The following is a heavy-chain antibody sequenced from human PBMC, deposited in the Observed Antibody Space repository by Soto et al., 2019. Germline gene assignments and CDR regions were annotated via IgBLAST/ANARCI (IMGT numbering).Heavy chain of an antibody. CDR3: ARYDTFDY. CDR1: GFVFSASA. CDR2: IRSEAHSYAT. J-gene: IGHJ4*02. Sequence: GGSLRLSCAASGFVFSASAMHGVRQAPGKRPEWVGRIRSEAHSYATGYSASLKGRFTISRDDSKNTAYLQMTGLETGATAVYYCARYDTFDYWGQGT. D-gene: IGHD3-9*01. V-gene: IGHV3-73*01.